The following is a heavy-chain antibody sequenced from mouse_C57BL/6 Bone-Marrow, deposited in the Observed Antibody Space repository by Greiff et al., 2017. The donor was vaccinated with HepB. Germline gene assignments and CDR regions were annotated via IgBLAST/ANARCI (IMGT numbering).Heavy chain of an antibody. J-gene: IGHJ4*01. V-gene: IGHV1-55*01. D-gene: IGHD1-1*01. Sequence: QVQLQQPGAELVKPGASVKMSCKASGYTFTSYWITWVKQRPGQGLEWIGDIYPGSGSTNYNEKFKSKATLTVDTSSSTAYMQLSSLTSEDSAVYYCARDYYGINYAMDYWGQGTSVTVSS. CDR1: GYTFTSYW. CDR2: IYPGSGST. CDR3: ARDYYGINYAMDY.